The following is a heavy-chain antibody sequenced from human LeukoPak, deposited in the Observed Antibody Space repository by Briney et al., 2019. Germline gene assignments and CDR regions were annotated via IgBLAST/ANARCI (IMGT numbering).Heavy chain of an antibody. J-gene: IGHJ2*01. V-gene: IGHV1-2*02. D-gene: IGHD3-22*01. CDR2: INPNSGGT. Sequence: GASVKVSCKASGYTFTGYYMHWVRQAPGQGLEWMGWINPNSGGTNYAQKFQGRVTMTRDTSISTAYMELSRLRSDDTAVYYCARDGVEGYDNYWYFDLWGRGTLVTVSS. CDR3: ARDGVEGYDNYWYFDL. CDR1: GYTFTGYY.